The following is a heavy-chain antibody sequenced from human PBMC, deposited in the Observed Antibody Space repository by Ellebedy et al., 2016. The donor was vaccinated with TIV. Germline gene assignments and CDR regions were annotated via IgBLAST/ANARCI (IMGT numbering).Heavy chain of an antibody. CDR1: GYTFTSFD. Sequence: ASVKVSCXASGYTFTSFDINWVRQASGQGLEWMGWMNPNSGNTGYAQKFQGRVTMSRSTSINTAYMELSSLRSEDTAVYYCAREIYTPYYYDDSGYLNWFDPWGQGTLVTVSS. J-gene: IGHJ5*02. V-gene: IGHV1-8*01. CDR3: AREIYTPYYYDDSGYLNWFDP. D-gene: IGHD3-22*01. CDR2: MNPNSGNT.